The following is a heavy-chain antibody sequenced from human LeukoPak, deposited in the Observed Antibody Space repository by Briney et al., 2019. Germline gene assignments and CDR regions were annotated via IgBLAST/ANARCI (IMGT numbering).Heavy chain of an antibody. J-gene: IGHJ4*02. V-gene: IGHV4-34*01. CDR3: ARGELWFGELLSSGAGEVPLDY. CDR1: GGSFSGYY. Sequence: SETLSLTCAVYGGSFSGYYWSWIRQPPGKGLEWIGEINHSGSTNYNPSLKSRVTISVDTSKNQFSPKLSSVTAADTAVYYCARGELWFGELLSSGAGEVPLDYWGQGTLVTVSS. D-gene: IGHD3-10*01. CDR2: INHSGST.